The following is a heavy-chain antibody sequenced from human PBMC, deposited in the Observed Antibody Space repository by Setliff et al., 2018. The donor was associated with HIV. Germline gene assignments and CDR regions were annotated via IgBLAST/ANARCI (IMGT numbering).Heavy chain of an antibody. CDR3: ARGYLISGTQKSYYMDV. CDR2: MNPNSGNT. J-gene: IGHJ6*03. V-gene: IGHV1-8*03. Sequence: ASVKVSCKASGYIFTSYDINWVRQATGQGLEWMGWMNPNSGNTGYAQKLRGRVTITRNTSINTAYMELSSLRSEDTAVYYCARGYLISGTQKSYYMDVWGKGTTVTVSS. D-gene: IGHD1-26*01. CDR1: GYIFTSYD.